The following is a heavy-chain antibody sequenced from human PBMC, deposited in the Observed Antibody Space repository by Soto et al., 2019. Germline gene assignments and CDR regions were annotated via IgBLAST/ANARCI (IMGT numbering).Heavy chain of an antibody. Sequence: KTSETLSLTCAVYGGSFSGYYWSWIRQPPGKGLEWIGEINHSGSTNYNPSLKSRVTISVDTSKNQFSLKLSSVTAADTAVYYCARGRGAARRGFDYWGQGTLDTVSS. CDR3: ARGRGAARRGFDY. J-gene: IGHJ4*02. CDR2: INHSGST. CDR1: GGSFSGYY. V-gene: IGHV4-34*01. D-gene: IGHD6-6*01.